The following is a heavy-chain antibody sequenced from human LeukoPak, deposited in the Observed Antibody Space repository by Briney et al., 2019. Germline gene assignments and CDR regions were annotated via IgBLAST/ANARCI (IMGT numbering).Heavy chain of an antibody. Sequence: GRSLRLSCAASGFTFSSYAMHWVRQAPGKGLEWVAVISYDGSNKYYADSVKGRFTISRDNSKNTLYLQMNSLRAEDTAVYYCARDSSSWYLSRNNNWFDPWGQGTLVTVSS. J-gene: IGHJ5*02. CDR3: ARDSSSWYLSRNNNWFDP. CDR1: GFTFSSYA. CDR2: ISYDGSNK. V-gene: IGHV3-30*04. D-gene: IGHD6-13*01.